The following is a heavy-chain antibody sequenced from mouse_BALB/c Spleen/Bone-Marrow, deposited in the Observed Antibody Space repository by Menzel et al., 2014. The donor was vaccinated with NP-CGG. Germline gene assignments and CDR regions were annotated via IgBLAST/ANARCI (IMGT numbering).Heavy chain of an antibody. CDR3: ARSGYYGSSYCDY. V-gene: IGHV1-20*02. CDR1: GYSFTGYF. Sequence: VQLQQSGPELVKPGASVKISCKASGYSFTGYFMNWVMQSHGKSLEWIGRINPYNGDTFYNQKFKGKATLTVDKSSSTAHMELRSLASEDSAVYYCARSGYYGSSYCDYWGQGTTLTVSS. D-gene: IGHD1-1*01. J-gene: IGHJ2*01. CDR2: INPYNGDT.